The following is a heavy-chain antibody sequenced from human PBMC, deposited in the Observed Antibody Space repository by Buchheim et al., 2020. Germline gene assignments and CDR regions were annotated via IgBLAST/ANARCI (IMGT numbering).Heavy chain of an antibody. CDR3: AREDYYDSSGYSWFDP. CDR2: IYYSGST. J-gene: IGHJ5*02. Sequence: QLQLQKSGPGLVKPSETLSLTCTVSGGSISSSSYYWGWIRQPPGKGLEWIGSIYYSGSTYYNPSLKSRVTISVDTSKNQFSLKLSSVTAADTAVYYCAREDYYDSSGYSWFDPWGQGTL. D-gene: IGHD3-22*01. V-gene: IGHV4-39*02. CDR1: GGSISSSSYY.